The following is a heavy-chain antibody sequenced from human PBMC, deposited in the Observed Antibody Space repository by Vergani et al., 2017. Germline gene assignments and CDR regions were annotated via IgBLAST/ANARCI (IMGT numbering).Heavy chain of an antibody. J-gene: IGHJ3*02. Sequence: DVHLAESGGGFFQPGGSLRLSCSASGFSFNSYWMHWVRQVPGKGLLWVSRIKSDGSITAYADSVKGRFTISRDNAQNTLYLQMNSLRAEDTAVYYCAKPNKGATGGVGAFDIWGQGTMVTVSS. CDR3: AKPNKGATGGVGAFDI. CDR2: IKSDGSIT. V-gene: IGHV3-74*03. CDR1: GFSFNSYW. D-gene: IGHD1-26*01.